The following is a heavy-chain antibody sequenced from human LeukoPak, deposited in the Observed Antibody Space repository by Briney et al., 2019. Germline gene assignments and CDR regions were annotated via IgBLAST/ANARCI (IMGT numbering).Heavy chain of an antibody. D-gene: IGHD6-19*01. V-gene: IGHV3-53*01. CDR1: GVIVSRNF. CDR2: MYAGGTT. Sequence: GGSLSLSCAASGVIVSRNFMSWFRQAPGKGLQWVAIMYAGGTTDYSDSVRGRFHISRDSSNNTLSLQINSLRAEDTAVYYCARGSGSGWPLDRWGQGALVTVSS. J-gene: IGHJ5*02. CDR3: ARGSGSGWPLDR.